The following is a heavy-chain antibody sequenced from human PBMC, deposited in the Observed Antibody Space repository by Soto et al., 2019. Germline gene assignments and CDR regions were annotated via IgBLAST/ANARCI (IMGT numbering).Heavy chain of an antibody. CDR1: GFSFRTYG. CDR2: ISNDGSNT. D-gene: IGHD6-6*01. Sequence: QPGGSLRLSCAASGFSFRTYGMHWVRQAPGKGLEWVSVISNDGSNTYYADSVKGRFTISRDNSKNTLYLQMNSLRAEDTAMYYCAKDYTSTGYRSSYFDYWGRGTLVTVSS. J-gene: IGHJ4*02. V-gene: IGHV3-30*18. CDR3: AKDYTSTGYRSSYFDY.